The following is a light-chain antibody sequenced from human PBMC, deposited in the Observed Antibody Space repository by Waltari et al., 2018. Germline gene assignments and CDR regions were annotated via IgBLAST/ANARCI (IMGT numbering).Light chain of an antibody. J-gene: IGKJ2*01. CDR1: QSTSSW. CDR2: KAS. V-gene: IGKV1-5*03. Sequence: DIQMTQSPSTLPASVGDRVTITCRASQSTSSWLAWYQQKPGKAPKLLIYKASSLESGVPSRFSGSGSGTEFTLTISSLQPDDFATYYCQQYNSYQYTFGQGTKLEIK. CDR3: QQYNSYQYT.